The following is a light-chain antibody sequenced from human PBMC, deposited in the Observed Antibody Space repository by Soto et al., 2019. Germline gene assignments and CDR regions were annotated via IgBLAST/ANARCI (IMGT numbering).Light chain of an antibody. CDR2: GAS. J-gene: IGKJ1*01. CDR1: QSVSSN. V-gene: IGKV3-15*01. CDR3: QQYADWPRT. Sequence: EIVLTQSPAPLSVSPGERATLSCRASQSVSSNLAWYQQKPGQAPRLLIYGASTRATGIPARFSGSWSGTECTLTISSLQSGDVAVYYCQQYADWPRTFGQGTKVDIK.